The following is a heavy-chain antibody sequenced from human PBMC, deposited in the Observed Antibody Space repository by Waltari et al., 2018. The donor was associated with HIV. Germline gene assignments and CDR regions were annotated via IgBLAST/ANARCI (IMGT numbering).Heavy chain of an antibody. CDR3: AKELRSGYSYYYYGMDV. J-gene: IGHJ6*02. Sequence: QGQLVESGGGVVQPGGSLRASCAASGFSFSISGMHWVRQAPGKGLEWVTFIRYDGNTKYYADSVKGRFTISRDNSKNTLYLQMSSLRAEDTAVYYCAKELRSGYSYYYYGMDVWGQGTTVTVSS. CDR1: GFSFSISG. CDR2: IRYDGNTK. V-gene: IGHV3-30*02. D-gene: IGHD2-15*01.